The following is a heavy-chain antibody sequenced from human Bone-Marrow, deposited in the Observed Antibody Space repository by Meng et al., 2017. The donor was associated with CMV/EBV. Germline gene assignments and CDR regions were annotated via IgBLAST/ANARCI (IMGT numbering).Heavy chain of an antibody. CDR1: GGSISSYY. Sequence: LRLSCTVSGGSISSYYWSWIRQPPGKGLEWIGYIYYSGSTNYNPSLKSRVTISVDTSKNQFSLKLSSVTAADTAVYYCARVPKGYSYGYAFDPWGQGTLVPVSS. V-gene: IGHV4-59*01. CDR3: ARVPKGYSYGYAFDP. D-gene: IGHD5-18*01. J-gene: IGHJ5*02. CDR2: IYYSGST.